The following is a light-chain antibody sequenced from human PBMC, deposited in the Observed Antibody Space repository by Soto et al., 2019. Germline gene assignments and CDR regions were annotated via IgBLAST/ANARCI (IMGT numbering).Light chain of an antibody. CDR1: QGISNH. Sequence: DIQMTQSPSSLSASVRDRVTITCRASQGISNHLAWYQQKPGKVPKLLIYAASTLQSGVPSRFSGSGSGTEFTLTISSLQPEDVATYYCQKYDSAPWTFGQGTKVEIK. CDR2: AAS. CDR3: QKYDSAPWT. J-gene: IGKJ1*01. V-gene: IGKV1-27*01.